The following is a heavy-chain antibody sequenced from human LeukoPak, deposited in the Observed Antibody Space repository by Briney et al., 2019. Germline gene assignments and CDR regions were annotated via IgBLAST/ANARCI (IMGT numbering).Heavy chain of an antibody. CDR2: IIPIFGIA. Sequence: ASVKVSCKASGGTFSSYAISWVRQAPGQGLEWMGRIIPIFGIANYAQKFQGRVTITADKSTSTAYMELSRLRSEDTAVYYCARDRGDGYDYFDYWGQGTLVTVSS. J-gene: IGHJ4*02. D-gene: IGHD5-24*01. V-gene: IGHV1-69*04. CDR3: ARDRGDGYDYFDY. CDR1: GGTFSSYA.